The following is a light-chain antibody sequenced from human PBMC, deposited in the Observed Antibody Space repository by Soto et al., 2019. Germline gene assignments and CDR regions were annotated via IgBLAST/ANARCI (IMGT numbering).Light chain of an antibody. Sequence: EVVLTQSPGTLSLSPGERVTLSCRASQSISGNYLAWYQHKPGQAPRLLISGTYTRATGIPDRFSGRGSGTDFSLTISRLEPGDFAVYYCQQFGPSPTFGQGTKVEIK. CDR1: QSISGNY. V-gene: IGKV3-20*01. CDR3: QQFGPSPT. J-gene: IGKJ1*01. CDR2: GTY.